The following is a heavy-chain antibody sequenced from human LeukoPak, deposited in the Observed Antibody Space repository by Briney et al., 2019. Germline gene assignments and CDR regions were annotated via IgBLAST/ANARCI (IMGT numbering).Heavy chain of an antibody. CDR1: GYTFTSYG. CDR3: ARDYGGNSGWFDP. J-gene: IGHJ5*02. D-gene: IGHD4-23*01. Sequence: EASVKVSCKASGYTFTSYGISWVRQATGQGLEWMGWMSPNSGNTGYAQKFQDRVTMTRDTSIGTAYVELSSLRSEDTAVYYCARDYGGNSGWFDPWGQGTLVTVSS. CDR2: MSPNSGNT. V-gene: IGHV1-8*02.